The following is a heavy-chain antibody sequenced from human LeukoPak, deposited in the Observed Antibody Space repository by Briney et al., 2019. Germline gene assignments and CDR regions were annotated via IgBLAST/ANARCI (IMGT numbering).Heavy chain of an antibody. CDR3: ARVSEVSYNWFDP. CDR1: GGSISSYY. J-gene: IGHJ5*02. D-gene: IGHD1-14*01. Sequence: SETLSLTCTVSGGSISSYYWSWIRQPPGKGLEWIGYIYYSGSTNCNPSLKSRVTISVDTSKNQFSLKLSSVTAADTAVYYCARVSEVSYNWFDPWGQGTLVTVSS. V-gene: IGHV4-59*01. CDR2: IYYSGST.